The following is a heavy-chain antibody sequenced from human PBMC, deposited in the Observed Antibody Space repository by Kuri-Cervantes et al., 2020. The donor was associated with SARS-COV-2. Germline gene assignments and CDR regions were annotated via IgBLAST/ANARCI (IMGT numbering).Heavy chain of an antibody. D-gene: IGHD6-19*01. J-gene: IGHJ4*02. CDR3: ASLPGIGAAVAGGNDY. CDR1: GFSFSSHS. CDR2: ISSRSRTI. V-gene: IGHV3-48*02. Sequence: GESLKISCAASGFSFSSHSMNWVRQAPGKGLEWISYISSRSRTIYYADSVKGRFTISRDNAKNSLYLQMNSLRDEDTAVYYCASLPGIGAAVAGGNDYWGQGTLVTGSS.